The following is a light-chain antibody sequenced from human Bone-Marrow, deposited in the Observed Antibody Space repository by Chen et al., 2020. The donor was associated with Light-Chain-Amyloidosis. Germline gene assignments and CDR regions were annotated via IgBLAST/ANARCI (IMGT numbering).Light chain of an antibody. CDR3: QHYGSSLFT. J-gene: IGKJ3*01. V-gene: IGKV3-20*01. CDR1: QSVSSTF. Sequence: EIVLTQSPGTLSLSPGERATLSCRTSQSVSSTFLAWYQQKPGQAPRLLIYGASTRAPGIPDRFSGTGSATDFTLTISRVEPEDFAIYYCQHYGSSLFTFGPGTKVDI. CDR2: GAS.